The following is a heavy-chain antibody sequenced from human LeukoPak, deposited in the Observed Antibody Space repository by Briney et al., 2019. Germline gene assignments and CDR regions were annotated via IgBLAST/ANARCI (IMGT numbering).Heavy chain of an antibody. CDR2: IYHSGST. D-gene: IGHD1-26*01. V-gene: IGHV4-38-2*02. Sequence: SETLSLTCTVSGYSISSGYYWGWIRQPPGKGLEWIGSIYHSGSTYYNPSLKSRVTISVDTSKNQFSLKLSSVTAADTAVYYCARDNSGSYPPANCFDPWGQGTLVTVSS. CDR1: GYSISSGYY. J-gene: IGHJ5*02. CDR3: ARDNSGSYPPANCFDP.